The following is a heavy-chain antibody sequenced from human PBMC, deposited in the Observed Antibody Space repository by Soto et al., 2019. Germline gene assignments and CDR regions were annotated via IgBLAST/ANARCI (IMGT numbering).Heavy chain of an antibody. CDR3: ARAVTWGLDV. Sequence: EVQLVESGGGLVQPGGSLRLSCAASGFTFSIYSMSWVRQAPGKGLEWVSYISRSSTGIHYADSVKGRFTISRDDVTNSMHLQMNSLRDGDTAVYYCARAVTWGLDVWGQGTTVSISS. V-gene: IGHV3-48*02. CDR2: ISRSSTGI. CDR1: GFTFSIYS. D-gene: IGHD3-10*01. J-gene: IGHJ6*01.